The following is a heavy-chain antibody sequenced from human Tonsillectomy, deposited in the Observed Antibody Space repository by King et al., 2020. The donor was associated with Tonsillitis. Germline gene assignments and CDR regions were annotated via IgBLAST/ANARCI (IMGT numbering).Heavy chain of an antibody. J-gene: IGHJ3*02. D-gene: IGHD6-13*01. V-gene: IGHV4-4*02. CDR2: IYHIWSS. CDR3: ARGSKQYSGSDAFDI. CDR1: GGSIIIDNW. Sequence: VQLQESGPGLVKPSGTLSLTCAVSGGSIIIDNWWNWVRQPPGKGLEWIVEIYHIWSSFYNPSLKSRGTMSVDNSKNQFSLKLSSVTAADTAVYYCARGSKQYSGSDAFDIWGQGTMVTVSS.